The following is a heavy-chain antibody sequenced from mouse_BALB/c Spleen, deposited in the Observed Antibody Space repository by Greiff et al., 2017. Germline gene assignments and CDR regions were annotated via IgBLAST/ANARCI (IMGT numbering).Heavy chain of an antibody. D-gene: IGHD2-4*01. CDR3: AREGVYDYAWFAY. J-gene: IGHJ3*01. CDR2: IWSGGST. CDR1: GFSLTSYG. V-gene: IGHV2-2*02. Sequence: VQLQQSGPGLVQPSQSLSITCTVSGFSLTSYGVHWVRQSPGKGLEWLGVIWSGGSTDYNAAFISRLSISKDNSKSQVFFKMNSLQANDTAIYYCAREGVYDYAWFAYWGQGTLVTVSA.